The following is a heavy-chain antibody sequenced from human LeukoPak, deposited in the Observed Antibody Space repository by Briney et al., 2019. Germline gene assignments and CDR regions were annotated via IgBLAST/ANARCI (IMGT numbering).Heavy chain of an antibody. J-gene: IGHJ4*02. V-gene: IGHV4-34*01. CDR3: ARPHQTGYSSSWSGEYYFDY. CDR1: GGSFSGYS. CDR2: FNHSGST. Sequence: PSETLSLNCAVYGGSFSGYSWTWIRQPPGKGLEWIREFNHSGSTNYNPSLKSRVTISVDTSKNQLSLKLTSVTAADTAVYYCARPHQTGYSSSWSGEYYFDYWGQGTLVTVSS. D-gene: IGHD6-13*01.